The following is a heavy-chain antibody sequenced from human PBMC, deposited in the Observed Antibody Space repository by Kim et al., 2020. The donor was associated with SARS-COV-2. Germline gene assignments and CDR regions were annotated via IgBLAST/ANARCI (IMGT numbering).Heavy chain of an antibody. CDR1: GGTFSSYA. CDR3: ARDLGTYYDYIWGSYRYVGSFDY. D-gene: IGHD3-16*02. Sequence: SVKVSCKASGGTFSSYAISWVRQAPGQGLEWMGGIIPIFGTANYAQKFQGRVTITADESTSTAYMELSSLRSEDTAVYYCARDLGTYYDYIWGSYRYVGSFDYWGQGTLVNVAS. J-gene: IGHJ4*02. CDR2: IIPIFGTA. V-gene: IGHV1-69*13.